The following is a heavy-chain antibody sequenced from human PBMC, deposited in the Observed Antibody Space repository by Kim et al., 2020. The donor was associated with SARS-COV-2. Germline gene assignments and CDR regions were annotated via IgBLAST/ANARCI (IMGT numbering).Heavy chain of an antibody. J-gene: IGHJ3*02. V-gene: IGHV3-73*01. D-gene: IGHD6-13*01. Sequence: GGSLRLSCAASGFTFSGSAMHWVRQASGKGLEWVGRIRSKANSYATAYAASAKGRFTISRDDSKNTAYLQMNSLKTEDTAVYYCTRVPFYGSSWWDAFDIWGQGTMVTVSS. CDR2: IRSKANSYAT. CDR3: TRVPFYGSSWWDAFDI. CDR1: GFTFSGSA.